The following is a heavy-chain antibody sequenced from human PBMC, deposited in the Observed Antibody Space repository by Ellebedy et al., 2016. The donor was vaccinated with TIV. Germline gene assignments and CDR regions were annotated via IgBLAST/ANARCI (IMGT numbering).Heavy chain of an antibody. CDR2: INHSGST. D-gene: IGHD2-21*01. CDR3: ARGPPVVVVVIANLISMDV. Sequence: SETLSLXXAVYGGSFSGYYWSWIRQPPGKGLEWIGEINHSGSTNYNPSLKSRVTISVDTSKNQFSLKLSSVTAADTAVYYCARGPPVVVVVIANLISMDVWGKGTTVTVSS. J-gene: IGHJ6*04. V-gene: IGHV4-34*01. CDR1: GGSFSGYY.